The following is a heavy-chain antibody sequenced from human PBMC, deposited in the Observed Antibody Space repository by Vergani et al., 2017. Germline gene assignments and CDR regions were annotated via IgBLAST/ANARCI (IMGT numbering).Heavy chain of an antibody. D-gene: IGHD3-10*01. J-gene: IGHJ5*02. CDR1: GGSISSSSYY. CDR2: IYYSGSP. CDR3: ARVRYYGSGSYPNWFDP. V-gene: IGHV4-39*07. Sequence: QLQLQESGPGLVKPSETLSLTCTVSGGSISSSSYYWGWIRQPPGKGLEWIGSIYYSGSPYYNPSLKSRVTISVDTSKNQVSLKLSSVTAAATAVYYCARVRYYGSGSYPNWFDPWGQGTLVTVSS.